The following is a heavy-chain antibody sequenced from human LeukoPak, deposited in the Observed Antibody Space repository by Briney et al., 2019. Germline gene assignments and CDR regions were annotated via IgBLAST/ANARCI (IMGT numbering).Heavy chain of an antibody. CDR2: ISSSSSYI. CDR3: ARDSVGQYGSGSYRVLPDY. CDR1: GFTFSSYS. Sequence: GGSLRLSCAASGFTFSSYSMNWVRQAPGKGLEWVSSISSSSSYIYYADSVKGRFTISRDNAKNSLYLQMNSLRAEDTAVYYCARDSVGQYGSGSYRVLPDYWGQGTLVTVSS. J-gene: IGHJ4*02. D-gene: IGHD3-10*01. V-gene: IGHV3-21*01.